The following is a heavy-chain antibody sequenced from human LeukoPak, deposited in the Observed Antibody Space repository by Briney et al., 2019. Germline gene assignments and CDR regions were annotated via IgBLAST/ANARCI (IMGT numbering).Heavy chain of an antibody. Sequence: SETRSLTCTVSGGSISSYSWSWIRQPPGKGLEWVGYIYYSGSTNYNPSLKSRVTMSVDTSKNQFSLNLTSVTAADTAVYYCARVYCSGGRCSGWFDPWGQGTLVTVSS. CDR3: ARVYCSGGRCSGWFDP. CDR1: GGSISSYS. CDR2: IYYSGST. D-gene: IGHD2-15*01. J-gene: IGHJ5*02. V-gene: IGHV4-59*01.